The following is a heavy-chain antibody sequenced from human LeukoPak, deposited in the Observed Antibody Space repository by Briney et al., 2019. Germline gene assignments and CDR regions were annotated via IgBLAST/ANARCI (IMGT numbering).Heavy chain of an antibody. D-gene: IGHD3-16*01. CDR3: AKVVYGGWAFDY. CDR1: GFTFSSYA. Sequence: GGSLRLSCAASGFTFSSYAMSWVRQAPGKGLEWVSAISGSGGSTHYADSVKGRFTISRDNSKSTLYLQMNSQRAEDTAVYYCAKVVYGGWAFDYWGQGTLVTVSS. J-gene: IGHJ4*02. CDR2: ISGSGGST. V-gene: IGHV3-23*01.